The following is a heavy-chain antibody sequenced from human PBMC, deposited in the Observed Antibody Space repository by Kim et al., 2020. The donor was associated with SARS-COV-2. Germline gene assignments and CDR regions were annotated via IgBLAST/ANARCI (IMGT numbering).Heavy chain of an antibody. CDR3: TSLTYYYGSGAENWFDP. Sequence: VKGRFTISRDDSKNTAYLQMNSLKTEDTAVYYCTSLTYYYGSGAENWFDPWGQGTLVTVSS. D-gene: IGHD3-10*01. V-gene: IGHV3-73*01. J-gene: IGHJ5*02.